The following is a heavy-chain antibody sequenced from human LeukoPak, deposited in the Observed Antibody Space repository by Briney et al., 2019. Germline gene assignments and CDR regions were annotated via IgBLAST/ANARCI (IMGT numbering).Heavy chain of an antibody. Sequence: GGSLRLSCAASGFTVSSSAMHWVRQPPGKGLEWVAVIRYDGSNTYHADSVEGRFTISRDDSKNTLYLQMSSLRAEDTAVYFCAKVRGGYTYGGYFDSWGQGTLVTVSS. CDR1: GFTVSSSA. D-gene: IGHD5-18*01. CDR2: IRYDGSNT. J-gene: IGHJ4*02. V-gene: IGHV3-33*03. CDR3: AKVRGGYTYGGYFDS.